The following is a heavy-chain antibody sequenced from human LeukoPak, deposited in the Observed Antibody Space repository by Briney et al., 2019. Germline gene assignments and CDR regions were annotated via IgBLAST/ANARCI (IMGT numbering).Heavy chain of an antibody. J-gene: IGHJ4*02. CDR2: IIPIFGTA. V-gene: IGHV1-69*05. D-gene: IGHD3-22*01. Sequence: GASVKVSCKASGYTFTGYYMHWVRRAPGQGLEWMGGIIPIFGTANYAQKFQGRVTITTDESTSTAYMELSSLRSEDTAVYYCARGRFYYDSSGYYCGPGDYWGQGTLVTVSS. CDR1: GYTFTGYY. CDR3: ARGRFYYDSSGYYCGPGDY.